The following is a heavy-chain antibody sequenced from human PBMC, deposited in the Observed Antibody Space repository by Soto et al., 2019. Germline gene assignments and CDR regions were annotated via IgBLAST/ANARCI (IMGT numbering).Heavy chain of an antibody. J-gene: IGHJ5*02. CDR2: ISGSGGST. CDR1: GFTFSSCA. D-gene: IGHD1-1*01. Sequence: GGSLRLSCAASGFTFSSCAMSWVRQAPGKGLEWVSAISGSGGSTYYADSVKGRFTISRDNSKNTLYLQMNSLRAEDTAVYYCAKDKYGITTGDWFDPWRQGTLVTVSS. CDR3: AKDKYGITTGDWFDP. V-gene: IGHV3-23*01.